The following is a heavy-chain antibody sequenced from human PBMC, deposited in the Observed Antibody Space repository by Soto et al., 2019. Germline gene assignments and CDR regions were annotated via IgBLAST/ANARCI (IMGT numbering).Heavy chain of an antibody. J-gene: IGHJ3*02. V-gene: IGHV3-30*18. CDR1: GFTLSGYG. Sequence: QVQLVESGGGVVQPGRSLRLSCAASGFTLSGYGVHWVRQAPGKGLEWVAFISHDGSHKWYADSVKGRFTISRDNSQNTLYLQMNSLRAEDTAVYYCAKEGAGREDAFDIWGQGTMVTVSS. CDR3: AKEGAGREDAFDI. CDR2: ISHDGSHK. D-gene: IGHD1-26*01.